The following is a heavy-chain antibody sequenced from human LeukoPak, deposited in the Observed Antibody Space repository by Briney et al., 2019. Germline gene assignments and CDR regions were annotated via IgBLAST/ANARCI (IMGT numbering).Heavy chain of an antibody. CDR2: IYSDGST. CDR3: ARDQRSESYYPWGWFDP. Sequence: GGSLRLSCAASGFSVSTNYLSWVRQAPGKGLEWVSVIYSDGSTYYTDSVKGRFTISRDNSKNTLYLQMNSLRPEDTAVYYCARDQRSESYYPWGWFDPWGQGTLVTVSS. J-gene: IGHJ5*02. CDR1: GFSVSTNY. V-gene: IGHV3-66*02. D-gene: IGHD1-26*01.